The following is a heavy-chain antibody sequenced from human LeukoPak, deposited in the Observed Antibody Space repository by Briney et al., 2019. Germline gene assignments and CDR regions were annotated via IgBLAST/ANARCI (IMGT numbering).Heavy chain of an antibody. CDR3: AGDTRIYYDSSGYYLYYGMDV. CDR1: GFTVSTNY. D-gene: IGHD3-22*01. Sequence: GGSLRLSCAASGFTVSTNYMRWVRQAPGKGLEWVSVIYSGGSTYYADSVKGRFTISRDNSKNTLYLQMNSLRAEDTAVYYCAGDTRIYYDSSGYYLYYGMDVWGQRTTVTVSS. J-gene: IGHJ6*02. V-gene: IGHV3-66*02. CDR2: IYSGGST.